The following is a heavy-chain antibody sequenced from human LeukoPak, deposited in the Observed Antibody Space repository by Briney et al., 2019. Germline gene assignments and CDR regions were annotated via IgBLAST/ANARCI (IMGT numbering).Heavy chain of an antibody. D-gene: IGHD1-26*01. CDR3: ARSGSGTPPLDY. V-gene: IGHV1-8*03. CDR1: GYTFTSYD. CDR2: MNPNSGNT. J-gene: IGHJ4*02. Sequence: ASVKVSCKASGYTFTSYDINWVRQATGQGLEWMGWMNPNSGNTGYAQKFQGRVTITRNTSISTAYMELSSLRSEDTAVYYCARSGSGTPPLDYWGQGTLVTVSS.